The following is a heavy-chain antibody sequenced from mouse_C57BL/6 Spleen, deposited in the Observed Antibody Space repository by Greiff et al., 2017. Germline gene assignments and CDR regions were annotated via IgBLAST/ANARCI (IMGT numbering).Heavy chain of an antibody. CDR1: GYSFTSYY. CDR3: AKSYDYPYYYAMDY. D-gene: IGHD2-4*01. CDR2: IYPGSGNT. J-gene: IGHJ4*01. V-gene: IGHV1-66*01. Sequence: QVQLQQSGPELVKPGASVKISCKASGYSFTSYYIHWVKQRPGQGLEWIGWIYPGSGNTKYNEKFKGKATLTADTSSSTAYMQLSSLTSEDSAVYYCAKSYDYPYYYAMDYWGQGTSVTVSS.